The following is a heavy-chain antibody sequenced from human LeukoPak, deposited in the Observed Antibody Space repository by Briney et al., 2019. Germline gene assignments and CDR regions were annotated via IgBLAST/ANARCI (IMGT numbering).Heavy chain of an antibody. D-gene: IGHD2-15*01. CDR3: ARDPHRYCSGGSCLSYGMDV. J-gene: IGHJ6*02. Sequence: VGSLRLSCAASGFTFSDYYTSWIRQAPGKGLGWVSYISSSGSTIYYADSVKGRLSISRDNAKNSLYLQMNSLRAEDTAVYYCARDPHRYCSGGSCLSYGMDVWGQGTTVTVSS. CDR2: ISSSGSTI. CDR1: GFTFSDYY. V-gene: IGHV3-11*01.